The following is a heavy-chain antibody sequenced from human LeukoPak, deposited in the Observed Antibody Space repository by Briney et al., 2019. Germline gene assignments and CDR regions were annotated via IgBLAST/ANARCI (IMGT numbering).Heavy chain of an antibody. J-gene: IGHJ4*02. CDR2: ISNNGGYT. CDR3: AKVPNRLVVPYYFDY. CDR1: GFTFSSSA. Sequence: GGSLRLSCAASGFTFSSSAMSWVRQAPGKGLEWVSAISNNGGYTYYADSVQGRFTISRDNSKNTLYLQMNSLRAEDTAVYYCAKVPNRLVVPYYFDYWGQGTLVTVSS. V-gene: IGHV3-23*01. D-gene: IGHD2-2*01.